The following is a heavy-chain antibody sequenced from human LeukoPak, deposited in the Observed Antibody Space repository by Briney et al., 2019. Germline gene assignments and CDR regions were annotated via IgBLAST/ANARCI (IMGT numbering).Heavy chain of an antibody. CDR3: ASSPLLGYCSGGSCYSPGSPYYGMDV. CDR2: INHSGST. J-gene: IGHJ6*02. Sequence: SETLSLTCAVYGGSFSGYYWSWIRQPPGKGLKWIGEINHSGSTNYNPSLKSRVTISVDTSKNQFSLKLSSVTAADTAVYYCASSPLLGYCSGGSCYSPGSPYYGMDVWGQGTTATVSS. CDR1: GGSFSGYY. V-gene: IGHV4-34*01. D-gene: IGHD2-15*01.